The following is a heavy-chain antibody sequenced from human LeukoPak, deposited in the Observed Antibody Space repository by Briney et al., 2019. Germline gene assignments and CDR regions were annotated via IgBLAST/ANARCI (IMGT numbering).Heavy chain of an antibody. D-gene: IGHD6-13*01. J-gene: IGHJ5*02. CDR1: GYTLTVYY. CDR2: IKPNRGDT. V-gene: IGHV1-2*02. Sequence: GASVKVSSTASGYTLTVYYMQWVRQAPGQGREWRGWIKPNRGDTKYAQNFQCTVTMTRATSISTAYMELSRLRSHDTAVYYCARDLSNQQVANSFDPWGQGTLVTASS. CDR3: ARDLSNQQVANSFDP.